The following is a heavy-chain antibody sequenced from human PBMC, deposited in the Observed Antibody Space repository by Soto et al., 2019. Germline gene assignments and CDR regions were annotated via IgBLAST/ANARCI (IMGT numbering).Heavy chain of an antibody. CDR3: AREGVRGMDV. V-gene: IGHV1-69*05. D-gene: IGHD3-16*01. Sequence: SVKVSCKASGGTFSNYAMSWVRQAPGQGLEWMGGIIPIFGPAIYAQRFQGRVTMTRNTSISTAYMELSSLRSEDTAVYYCAREGVRGMDVWGQGTTVTVS. J-gene: IGHJ6*02. CDR2: IIPIFGPA. CDR1: GGTFSNYA.